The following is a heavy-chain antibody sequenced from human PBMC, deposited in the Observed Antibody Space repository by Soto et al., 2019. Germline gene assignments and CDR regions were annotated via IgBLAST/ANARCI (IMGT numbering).Heavy chain of an antibody. CDR2: TYYRSKWYY. V-gene: IGHV6-1*01. D-gene: IGHD5-12*01. J-gene: IGHJ5*02. CDR1: GDSVSSNSAA. Sequence: SQTLSLTCAISGDSVSSNSAAWNWIRQSPGRGLEWLGRTYYRSKWYYEYAFSVKSRITITPDTSRNQSSLKLTSVTAADTAVYWCARDPVDGYAFFDSWGQGALVTVSS. CDR3: ARDPVDGYAFFDS.